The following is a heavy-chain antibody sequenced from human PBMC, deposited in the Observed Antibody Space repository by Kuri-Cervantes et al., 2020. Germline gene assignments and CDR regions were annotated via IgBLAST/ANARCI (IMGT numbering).Heavy chain of an antibody. CDR2: INPNSGGT. V-gene: IGHV1-2*04. Sequence: ASVKVSCKASGYTFTGYYMHWVRQAPGQGLEWMGWINPNSGGTNYAQKFQGWATMTRDTSISTAYMELSRLRSDDTAVYYCARAGPTYCSSTSCYAGGFDPWGQGTLVTVSS. J-gene: IGHJ5*02. D-gene: IGHD2-2*01. CDR1: GYTFTGYY. CDR3: ARAGPTYCSSTSCYAGGFDP.